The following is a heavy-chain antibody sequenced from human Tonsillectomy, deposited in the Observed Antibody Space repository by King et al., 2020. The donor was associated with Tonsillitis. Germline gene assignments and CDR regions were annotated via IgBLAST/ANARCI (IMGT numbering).Heavy chain of an antibody. V-gene: IGHV4-31*03. Sequence: QLQESGPGLVKPSQTLSLTCSVSGGSISRGGYYWSWIRQHPGEGPEWIGYIYYSGGTHYKPSLESRVTLSVDTPKNQFSLRLTSVTAADTAVYYCAGSGATFDSWGQGILVTVSS. CDR2: IYYSGGT. CDR1: GGSISRGGYY. CDR3: AGSGATFDS. J-gene: IGHJ4*02. D-gene: IGHD2-15*01.